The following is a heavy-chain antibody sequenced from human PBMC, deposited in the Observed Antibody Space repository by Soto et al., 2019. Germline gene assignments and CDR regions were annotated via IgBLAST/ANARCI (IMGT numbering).Heavy chain of an antibody. J-gene: IGHJ4*02. CDR1: GFTFSSYG. V-gene: IGHV3-33*01. CDR2: IWYDGSNK. D-gene: IGHD3-22*01. CDR3: ARDMYYYDSSGYYPH. Sequence: GGSLRLSCAASGFTFSSYGMQWVRQAPGKGLEWVVVIWYDGSNKYYADSVKGRFTISRDNSKNTLYLQMNSLRAEDTAVYYCARDMYYYDSSGYYPHWGQGTLVTVSS.